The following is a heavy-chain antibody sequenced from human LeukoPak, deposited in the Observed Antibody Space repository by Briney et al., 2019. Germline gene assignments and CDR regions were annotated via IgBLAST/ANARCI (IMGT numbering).Heavy chain of an antibody. D-gene: IGHD3-10*01. CDR1: GFTFDTFW. CDR2: IKEDGSEK. V-gene: IGHV3-7*01. CDR3: ARARGFDY. J-gene: IGHJ4*02. Sequence: SGGSLRPSCTASGFTFDTFWMSWVRQAPGEGLEWVANIKEDGSEKYYVDSVKGRFTISRDNAKNSLFLQMNSLRAEDTAVYYCARARGFDYWGQGTLVTVSS.